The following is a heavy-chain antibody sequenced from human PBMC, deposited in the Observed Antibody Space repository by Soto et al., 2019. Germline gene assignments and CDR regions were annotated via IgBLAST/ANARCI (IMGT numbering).Heavy chain of an antibody. D-gene: IGHD3-10*01. V-gene: IGHV3-23*01. CDR1: GFTFSSYA. CDR2: ISGSGGST. CDR3: ARELLWFGARRYYYGMDV. J-gene: IGHJ6*02. Sequence: GGSLRLSCAASGFTFSSYAMSWVRQAPGKGLEWVSAISGSGGSTYYADSVKGRFTISRDNSKNTLYLQMNSLRAEDTAVYYCARELLWFGARRYYYGMDVWGQGTTVTVS.